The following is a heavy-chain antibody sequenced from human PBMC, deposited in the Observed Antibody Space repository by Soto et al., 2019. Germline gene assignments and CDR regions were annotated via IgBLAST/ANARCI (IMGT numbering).Heavy chain of an antibody. Sequence: QVQLVESGGGVVQPGTSLRLSCAGSGFSFSDHGIHWVRQSPGRGLEWVSNIWYDENKKHYADSVKGRFTISRDNSKNTAYLQMNSLRVEDTAVYYCARDDSSASPFDYWGQGTLVTVAS. CDR2: IWYDENKK. D-gene: IGHD6-19*01. V-gene: IGHV3-33*01. CDR3: ARDDSSASPFDY. J-gene: IGHJ4*01. CDR1: GFSFSDHG.